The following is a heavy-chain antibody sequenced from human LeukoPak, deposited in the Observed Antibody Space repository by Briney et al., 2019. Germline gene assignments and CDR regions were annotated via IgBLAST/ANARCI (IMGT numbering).Heavy chain of an antibody. CDR1: GGSISSSSYY. D-gene: IGHD3-22*01. V-gene: IGHV4-39*01. J-gene: IGHJ5*02. Sequence: SETLSLTCTVSGGSISSSSYYWGWIRQPPGKGLEWIGSIYYSGSTYYNPSLKSRVTISVDTSKNQFSLKLSSVTAADTAVYYCASQPPSRITMIVVSENWFDPWGQGTLVTVSS. CDR3: ASQPPSRITMIVVSENWFDP. CDR2: IYYSGST.